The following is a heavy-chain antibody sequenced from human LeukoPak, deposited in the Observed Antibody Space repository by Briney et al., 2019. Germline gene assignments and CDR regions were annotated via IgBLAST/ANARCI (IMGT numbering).Heavy chain of an antibody. V-gene: IGHV5-51*01. J-gene: IGHJ4*02. CDR1: GYIFTTYW. CDR2: IYPGDSDT. Sequence: GESLKISCKGSGYIFTTYWIGWVRQMPGKGLEWMGFIYPGDSDTRYSPSFQGQVTISADRSITTACLQWSSLKTSDTAMYYCARAGSGSSYPNLVDYWGQGTLVTVSS. CDR3: ARAGSGSSYPNLVDY. D-gene: IGHD1-26*01.